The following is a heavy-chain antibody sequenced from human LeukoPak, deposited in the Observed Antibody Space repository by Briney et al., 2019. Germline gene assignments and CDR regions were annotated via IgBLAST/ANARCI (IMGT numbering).Heavy chain of an antibody. V-gene: IGHV4-59*01. CDR1: GGSISSYY. CDR3: ARDISGMANGFDP. D-gene: IGHD2-15*01. CDR2: IYYSGST. Sequence: PSQTLSLTCTVSGGSISSYYWSWIRQPPGKGLEWIGYIYYSGSTNYNPSLKSRVTISVDTSKNQFSLKLSSVTAADTAVYYCARDISGMANGFDPWGQGTLVTVSS. J-gene: IGHJ5*02.